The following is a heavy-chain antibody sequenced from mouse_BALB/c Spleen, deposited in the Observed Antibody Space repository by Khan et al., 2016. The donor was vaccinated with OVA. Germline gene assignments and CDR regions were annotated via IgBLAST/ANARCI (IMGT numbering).Heavy chain of an antibody. J-gene: IGHJ4*01. V-gene: IGHV2-6-1*01. CDR2: IWNDGNT. Sequence: VELVESGPGLVAPSQSLSITCTISGFSLTNYGVHWVRQPPGKGLEWLVVIWNDGNTAYNSALKSRLTIGKDNSKSQVFLKMNSLQTDDTAMYFCARQPYYHYNIMDYWGQGTSVTVSS. CDR1: GFSLTNYG. D-gene: IGHD2-10*01. CDR3: ARQPYYHYNIMDY.